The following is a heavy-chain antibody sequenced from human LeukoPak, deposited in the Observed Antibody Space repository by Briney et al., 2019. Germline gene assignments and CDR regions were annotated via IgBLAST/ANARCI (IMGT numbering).Heavy chain of an antibody. V-gene: IGHV1-8*03. J-gene: IGHJ6*03. D-gene: IGHD1-26*01. Sequence: ASVKVSCKASGYTFTSYGISWVRQATGQGLEWVGWMNPNSGNTGYAQKFQGRVTITRNTSISTAYMELSSLRSEDTAVYYCVRGAGATISYYHYYMDVWGKGTTVTVSS. CDR3: VRGAGATISYYHYYMDV. CDR2: MNPNSGNT. CDR1: GYTFTSYG.